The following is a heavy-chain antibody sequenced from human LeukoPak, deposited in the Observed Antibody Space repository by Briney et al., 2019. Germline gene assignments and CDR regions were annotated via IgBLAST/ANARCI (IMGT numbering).Heavy chain of an antibody. D-gene: IGHD3-3*01. CDR3: ARVRAFGVVSLGC. CDR1: GYTFTSYY. V-gene: IGHV1-46*01. J-gene: IGHJ4*02. CDR2: INPSGGST. Sequence: ASVKVSCKASGYTFTSYYLHWVRQAPGQGLEWMGIINPSGGSTSYAQKFQGRVTITRNTSISTAYMELSSLRSEDTAVYYCARVRAFGVVSLGCWGQGTLVTVSS.